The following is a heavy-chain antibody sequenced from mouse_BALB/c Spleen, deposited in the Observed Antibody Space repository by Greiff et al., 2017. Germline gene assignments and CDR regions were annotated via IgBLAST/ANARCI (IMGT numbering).Heavy chain of an antibody. Sequence: EVKVVESGGGLVQPGGSLRLSCATSGFTFSDFCMEWVRQPPGKRLEWIAASRNKANDYTPEYSASVKGRFIVSRDTSQSILYLQMNALRAEDTAIYYCASEYYSFAYWGQGTLVTVSA. D-gene: IGHD1-1*02. CDR2: SRNKANDYTP. J-gene: IGHJ3*01. CDR1: GFTFSDFC. CDR3: ASEYYSFAY. V-gene: IGHV7-1*02.